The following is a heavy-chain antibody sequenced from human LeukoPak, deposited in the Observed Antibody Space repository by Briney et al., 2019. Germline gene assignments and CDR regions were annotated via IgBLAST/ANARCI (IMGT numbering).Heavy chain of an antibody. V-gene: IGHV3-74*01. Sequence: GGSLRLSCAASGFTFNSYWMVWFRQAPGKGLVWVSCINPDGSWTLHADSVKGRFAISRDYARNTLYLQMNSLGVEDTAMYYCARYEQRPGVTASDPWSQGALVTVSS. CDR3: ARYEQRPGVTASDP. CDR2: INPDGSWT. CDR1: GFTFNSYW. D-gene: IGHD2-21*02. J-gene: IGHJ5*02.